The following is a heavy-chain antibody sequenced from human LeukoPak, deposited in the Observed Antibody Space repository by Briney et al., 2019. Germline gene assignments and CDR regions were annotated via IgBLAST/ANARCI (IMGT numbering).Heavy chain of an antibody. CDR2: ISYDGSNK. Sequence: GGSLRLSCAASGFTFSSYAMHWVRQAPGKGLEWVAVISYDGSNKYHADSVKGRFTVSRDTSKNTLYLQMNRLRAEDTAVYYCARSPALGGLCYFDYWGQGTLVTVSS. CDR1: GFTFSSYA. D-gene: IGHD2-2*01. V-gene: IGHV3-30*01. CDR3: ARSPALGGLCYFDY. J-gene: IGHJ4*02.